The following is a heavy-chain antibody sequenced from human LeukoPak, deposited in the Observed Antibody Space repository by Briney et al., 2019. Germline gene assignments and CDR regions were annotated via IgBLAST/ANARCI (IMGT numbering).Heavy chain of an antibody. CDR3: ARRRGYSSGYPDY. V-gene: IGHV3-20*04. CDR2: SNWNGGGT. D-gene: IGHD5-18*01. J-gene: IGHJ4*02. CDR1: GFTFDDYG. Sequence: GESLRLSCVASGFTFDDYGMSWVRQAPGKGLEWVSGSNWNGGGTDYADSVKGRFTIYRDNAKNSLYLQMNSLRVEDTALYYCARRRGYSSGYPDYWGQGTLVTVSS.